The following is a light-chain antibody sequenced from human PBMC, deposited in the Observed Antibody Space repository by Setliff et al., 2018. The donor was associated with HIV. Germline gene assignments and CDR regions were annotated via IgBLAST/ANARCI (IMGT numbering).Light chain of an antibody. J-gene: IGLJ3*02. CDR1: ISDISGLNY. CDR2: DVI. V-gene: IGLV2-14*03. CDR3: SSYTSSSTWV. Sequence: QSALTQPASVSGSPGQSITISCTGTISDISGLNYVSWYQQQPGEAPQLLIYDVITRPSGVSDRFSASKSGNTASLTISGLQADDEADYYCSSYTSSSTWVFGGGTKVTVL.